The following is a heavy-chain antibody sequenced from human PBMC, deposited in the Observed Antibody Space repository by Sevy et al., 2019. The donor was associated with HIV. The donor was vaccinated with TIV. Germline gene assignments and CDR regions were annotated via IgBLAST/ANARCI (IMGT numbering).Heavy chain of an antibody. V-gene: IGHV3-23*01. CDR3: AKEGGGYYYDSSGLFDY. CDR1: GFTFSSYA. D-gene: IGHD3-22*01. CDR2: ISGSGYLT. Sequence: GGSLRLSCSVSGFTFSSYAMSWVRQAPGKGLEWVSAISGSGYLTYYTYSVKGRFTNSRDNSKNTLYLQMNSLRAEDTAVYYCAKEGGGYYYDSSGLFDYWGQGTLVTVSS. J-gene: IGHJ4*02.